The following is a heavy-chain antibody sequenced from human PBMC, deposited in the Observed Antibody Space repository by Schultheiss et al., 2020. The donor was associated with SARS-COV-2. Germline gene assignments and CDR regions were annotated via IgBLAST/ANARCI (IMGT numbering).Heavy chain of an antibody. V-gene: IGHV4-59*02. J-gene: IGHJ6*02. CDR2: IYYSGNT. Sequence: SETLSLTCTVSGGSVSGYYWSWIRQPPGKGLEWIGYIYYSGNTNYNPSLKSRVTISVHTSKNQFSLKLSSVTAADTAVYYCARAAPYKGYYYGMDVWGQGTTVTVSS. CDR3: ARAAPYKGYYYGMDV. D-gene: IGHD1-14*01. CDR1: GGSVSGYY.